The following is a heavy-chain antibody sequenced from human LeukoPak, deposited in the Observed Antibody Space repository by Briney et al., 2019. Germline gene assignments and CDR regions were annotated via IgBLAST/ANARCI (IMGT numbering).Heavy chain of an antibody. CDR1: GYSVRSFY. J-gene: IGHJ1*01. CDR2: FYTSGIT. Sequence: SETLSLTCTVSGYSVRSFYWNWIRQSADKGLEWIGRFYTSGITKYNPSLQSRVAMSVDTSKNQFSLKLTSVTAADTAVYYCARGPRIAVVGPRIRRDEYFLDWGQGTLVTVSS. CDR3: ARGPRIAVVGPRIRRDEYFLD. V-gene: IGHV4-4*07. D-gene: IGHD6-19*01.